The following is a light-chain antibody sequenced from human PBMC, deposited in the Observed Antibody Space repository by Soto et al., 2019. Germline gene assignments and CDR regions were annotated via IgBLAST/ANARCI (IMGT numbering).Light chain of an antibody. CDR3: QQYNEWPPFT. J-gene: IGKJ5*01. CDR1: QSVRSN. V-gene: IGKV3-15*01. Sequence: EIVMTQSPATLSVSPGERATLSCRASQSVRSNLAWYQQKPGQAPRLVIYAASNRATGIPARFSGSVSGTEFTLTISRLQSEDFAVYYCQQYNEWPPFTFGQGTRLEIK. CDR2: AAS.